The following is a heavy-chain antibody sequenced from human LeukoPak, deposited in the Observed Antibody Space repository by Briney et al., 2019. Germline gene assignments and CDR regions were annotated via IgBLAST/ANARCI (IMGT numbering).Heavy chain of an antibody. CDR1: GFTFSSYG. Sequence: GGSLRLSCAASGFTFSSYGMHWVRQAPGKGLEWVALTWHDGTNKYYGDSVKGRFTISRENSKNTLYLQMNSLRAEDTAVYYCAKDRGYTYGHPFDYWGQGTLVTVSS. D-gene: IGHD5-18*01. J-gene: IGHJ4*02. CDR3: AKDRGYTYGHPFDY. V-gene: IGHV3-33*06. CDR2: TWHDGTNK.